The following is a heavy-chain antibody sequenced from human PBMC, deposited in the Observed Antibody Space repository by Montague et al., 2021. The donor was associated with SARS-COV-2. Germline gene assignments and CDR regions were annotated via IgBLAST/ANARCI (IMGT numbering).Heavy chain of an antibody. J-gene: IGHJ6*02. CDR1: GGSISSGRYY. CDR3: ARGCYYGSGSYSLTYYYYGMDV. V-gene: IGHV4-61*02. Sequence: TLSLTCTVSGGSISSGRYYWSWIRQPAGKGLEWIGRIHTSGSTNYNPSLKIRVTISVDTSKNQFSLKLSSVTAADTAVYYCARGCYYGSGSYSLTYYYYGMDVWGQGTTVTVSS. CDR2: IHTSGST. D-gene: IGHD3-10*01.